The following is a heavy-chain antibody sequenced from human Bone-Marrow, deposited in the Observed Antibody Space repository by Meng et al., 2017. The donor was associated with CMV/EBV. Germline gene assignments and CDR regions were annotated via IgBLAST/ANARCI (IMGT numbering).Heavy chain of an antibody. Sequence: YYWSWIRQHPGKGLEWIGYIYYSGSTYYNPSLKSRVTISVDTSKNQFSLKLSSVTAADTAVYYCARGMDYDFWSGYINYYYYYGMDVWGQGTTVTVSS. CDR1: YY. CDR3: ARGMDYDFWSGYINYYYYYGMDV. CDR2: IYYSGST. V-gene: IGHV4-31*02. D-gene: IGHD3-3*01. J-gene: IGHJ6*02.